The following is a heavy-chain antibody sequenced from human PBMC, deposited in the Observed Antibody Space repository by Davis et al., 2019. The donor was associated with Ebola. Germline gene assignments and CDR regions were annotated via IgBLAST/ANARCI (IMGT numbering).Heavy chain of an antibody. V-gene: IGHV1-69*13. CDR3: ARELDGGNYYFDY. Sequence: SVKVSCKTSGDTFTSHSISWVRQAPRQGLEWMGGIIPIFDTPHYAQKFKGRITITADASTSTAYMEFSSLRSEDTATDFCARELDGGNYYFDYWAPGTPVNVSS. J-gene: IGHJ4*02. D-gene: IGHD3-16*01. CDR2: IIPIFDTP. CDR1: GDTFTSHS.